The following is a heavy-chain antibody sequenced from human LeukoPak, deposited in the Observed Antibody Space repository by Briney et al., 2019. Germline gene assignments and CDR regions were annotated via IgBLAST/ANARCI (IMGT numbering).Heavy chain of an antibody. J-gene: IGHJ5*02. CDR1: GFTFSSHW. V-gene: IGHV3-64*01. CDR3: ARAVITGGFDP. CDR2: ISSNGGST. D-gene: IGHD2-21*01. Sequence: QPGGSLRLSCAASGFTFSSHWMSWVRQAPGKGLEYVSAISSNGGSTYYANSVKGRFTISRDNSKNTLYLQMGSLRAEDMAVYYCARAVITGGFDPWGQGTLVTVSS.